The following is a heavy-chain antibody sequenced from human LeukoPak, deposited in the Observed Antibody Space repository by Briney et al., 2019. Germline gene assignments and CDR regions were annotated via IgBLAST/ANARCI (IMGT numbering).Heavy chain of an antibody. J-gene: IGHJ3*02. CDR1: GFTFSSYE. V-gene: IGHV3-48*03. CDR2: ISSSGSTI. CDR3: ARGGYYDSSGDAFDI. D-gene: IGHD3-22*01. Sequence: PGGSLRLSCAASGFTFSSYEMNWVRQAPGKGLEWVSYISSSGSTIYYADSVKGRFTISRDNAKNSLYLQMNSLGAEDTAVYYCARGGYYDSSGDAFDIWGQGTLVTVSS.